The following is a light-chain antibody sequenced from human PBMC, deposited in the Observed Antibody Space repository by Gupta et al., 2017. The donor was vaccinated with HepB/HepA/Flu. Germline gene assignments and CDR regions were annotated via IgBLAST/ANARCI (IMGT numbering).Light chain of an antibody. CDR2: KIS. CDR1: QSLVYNDGNTY. J-gene: IGKJ2*01. Sequence: VMTQTPLSSPVTLGQPASISCRSSQSLVYNDGNTYLSWLHQRPGQPPRLLIYKISNRCSGVPDRFSGSGARTDFTLKISRVEAEDVGVYYCMQTIHFPYTFGPGTKLEIK. CDR3: MQTIHFPYT. V-gene: IGKV2-24*01.